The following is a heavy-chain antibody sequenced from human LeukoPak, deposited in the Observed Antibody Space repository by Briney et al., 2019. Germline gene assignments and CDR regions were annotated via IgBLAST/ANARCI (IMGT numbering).Heavy chain of an antibody. D-gene: IGHD4-11*01. Sequence: SETPSLTCTVSGGSISSSSYYWGWIRQPPGKGLEWIGSIYYSGSTYYNPSLKSRVTISVDTSKNQFSLKLSSVTAADTAVYYCARQLRDTVTTNWFDPWGQGTLVTVSS. CDR2: IYYSGST. V-gene: IGHV4-39*01. CDR3: ARQLRDTVTTNWFDP. CDR1: GGSISSSSYY. J-gene: IGHJ5*02.